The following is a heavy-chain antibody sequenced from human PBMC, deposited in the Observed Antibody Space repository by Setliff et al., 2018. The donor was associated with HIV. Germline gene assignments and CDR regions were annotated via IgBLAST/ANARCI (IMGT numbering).Heavy chain of an antibody. J-gene: IGHJ5*02. V-gene: IGHV4-39*01. CDR3: AKCSGTWDYNWFDP. CDR1: GDSTSSSHYY. Sequence: SSETLSLTCTVFGDSTSSSHYYWAWFRRPPGQGLEWVASLYYDGRFYHSPSLRGRVSISVDRSTNQVFLQLTSVTARDTAIYYCAKCSGTWDYNWFDPWGPGTLVTVS. D-gene: IGHD3-10*02. CDR2: LYYDGRF.